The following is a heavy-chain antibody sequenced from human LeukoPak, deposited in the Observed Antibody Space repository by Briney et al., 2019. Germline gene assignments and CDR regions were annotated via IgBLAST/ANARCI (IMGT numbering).Heavy chain of an antibody. CDR2: IKPSGGST. Sequence: ASVKVSCKASGYTFTSYYTHWVRQAPGQGLEWMGIIKPSGGSTLYAQKFQGRVTVTSDMSTSTVYVELSSLRSEDTAVYYCAREVPENFNFDYWGQGTLITVSS. V-gene: IGHV1-46*01. CDR1: GYTFTSYY. CDR3: AREVPENFNFDY. D-gene: IGHD2/OR15-2a*01. J-gene: IGHJ4*02.